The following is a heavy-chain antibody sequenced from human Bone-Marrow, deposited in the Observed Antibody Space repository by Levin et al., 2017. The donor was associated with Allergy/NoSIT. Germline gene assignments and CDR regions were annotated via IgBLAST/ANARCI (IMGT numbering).Heavy chain of an antibody. J-gene: IGHJ3*02. V-gene: IGHV3-11*01. CDR3: AKVRRGLDAFDI. Sequence: SCAASGFTLSDYYMSWIRQAPGKGLEWVSYISSRGTTMYLADSVKGRLTISRDNSKNTIYLQMNSLRAADTAVYYCAKVRRGLDAFDIWGQGTMVTVSS. CDR1: GFTLSDYY. D-gene: IGHD3/OR15-3a*01. CDR2: ISSRGTTM.